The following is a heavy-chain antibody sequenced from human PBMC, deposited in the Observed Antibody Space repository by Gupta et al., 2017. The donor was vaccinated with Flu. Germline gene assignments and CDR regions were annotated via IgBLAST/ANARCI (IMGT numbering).Heavy chain of an antibody. CDR2: IYTSGST. Sequence: QVQLQESGPGLVKPSETLSLTCTVAGGSISSYYWSWIRQPAGKGLEWIGRIYTSGSTNYNPARKSRVTMSVDTSKNQFALKLSSVTVGDRAGYXCARGGXSRGRGWCWFDPWGQGNLVTVS. V-gene: IGHV4-4*07. CDR1: GGSISSYY. CDR3: ARGGXSRGRGWCWFDP. J-gene: IGHJ5*02. D-gene: IGHD2-21*01.